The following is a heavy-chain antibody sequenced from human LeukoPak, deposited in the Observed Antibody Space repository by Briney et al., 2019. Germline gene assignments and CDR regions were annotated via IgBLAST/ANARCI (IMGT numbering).Heavy chain of an antibody. Sequence: SETLSLTWAVYDGSFSGYYGGWIRRPPGEGLEWIGEINHSGSTNYNPTLKSRVTISLDTSKSQFSLKVRYVTAADTAVYYCARGLNDSWTGENYWGQGTLVTVSS. V-gene: IGHV4-34*01. D-gene: IGHD3-3*01. J-gene: IGHJ4*02. CDR1: DGSFSGYY. CDR3: ARGLNDSWTGENY. CDR2: INHSGST.